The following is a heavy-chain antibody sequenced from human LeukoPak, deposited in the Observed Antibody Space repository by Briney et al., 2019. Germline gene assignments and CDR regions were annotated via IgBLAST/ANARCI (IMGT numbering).Heavy chain of an antibody. V-gene: IGHV4-59*08. D-gene: IGHD3-3*01. CDR3: ARHLTGITIFGVVTDAFDI. CDR2: IYYSGST. J-gene: IGHJ3*02. Sequence: SQTLSLTCTVSGGSISSYYWSWIRQPPGKGLEWIGYIYYSGSTNYNPSLKSRVTISVDTSKNQFSLKLSSVTAADTAVYYCARHLTGITIFGVVTDAFDIWGQGTMVTVSS. CDR1: GGSISSYY.